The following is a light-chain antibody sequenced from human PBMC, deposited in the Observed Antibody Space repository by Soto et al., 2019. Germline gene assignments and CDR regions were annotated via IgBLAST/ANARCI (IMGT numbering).Light chain of an antibody. CDR2: GAS. V-gene: IGKV3-15*01. CDR3: QQYNNWPPMYT. Sequence: EIVMTQSPATLSVSPGERATLSCRASQSVSSNLAWYQQKPGQAPRLLIYGASARATGIPARFSGSGSGTEFPPTISNLQSEDFAVYYCQQYNNWPPMYTFGQGTKLEIK. CDR1: QSVSSN. J-gene: IGKJ2*01.